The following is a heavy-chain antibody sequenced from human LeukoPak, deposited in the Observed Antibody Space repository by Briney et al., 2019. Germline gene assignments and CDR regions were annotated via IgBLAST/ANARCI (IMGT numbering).Heavy chain of an antibody. V-gene: IGHV3-23*01. CDR3: ANLAAAGTPSFDY. J-gene: IGHJ4*02. D-gene: IGHD6-13*01. Sequence: GGSLRLSCAASGFTFDDYGMSWVRQAPGKGLEWVSAISGSGGSTYYADSVKGRFTISRDNSKNTLYLQMNSLRAEDTAVYYCANLAAAGTPSFDYWGQGTLVTVSS. CDR2: ISGSGGST. CDR1: GFTFDDYG.